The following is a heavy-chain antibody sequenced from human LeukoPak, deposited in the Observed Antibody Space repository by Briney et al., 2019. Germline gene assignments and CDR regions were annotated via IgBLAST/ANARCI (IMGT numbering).Heavy chain of an antibody. CDR1: GGSISSGGYS. J-gene: IGHJ5*02. CDR2: IYHSGST. Sequence: SETLSLTCAVSGGSISSGGYSWSWIRQPPGKGLEWIGYIYHSGSTYYNPSLKSRVTISVDRSKNQFSLKLSSVTAADTAVYYCAREVLFGEGEWFDPWGQGTLVTVSS. V-gene: IGHV4-30-2*01. CDR3: AREVLFGEGEWFDP. D-gene: IGHD3-10*02.